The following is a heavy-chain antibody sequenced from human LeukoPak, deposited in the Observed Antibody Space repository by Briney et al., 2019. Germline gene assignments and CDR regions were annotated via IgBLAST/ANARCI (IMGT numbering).Heavy chain of an antibody. J-gene: IGHJ4*02. CDR3: ARQLRGFDY. CDR1: GGSISSSSYY. V-gene: IGHV4-39*01. CDR2: IYYSGST. D-gene: IGHD2-15*01. Sequence: SPSETLSLTCTVSGGSISSSSYYWGWIRQPPGKGLEWIGSIYYSGSTYYNPSLKSRVTISVDTSKNQFSLKLSSVTAADTAVYYCARQLRGFDYWGQGTLGTVS.